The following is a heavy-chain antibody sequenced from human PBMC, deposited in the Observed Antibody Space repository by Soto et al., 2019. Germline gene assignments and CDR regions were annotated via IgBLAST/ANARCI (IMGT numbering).Heavy chain of an antibody. Sequence: AETLCITCAFYVGSFSVYYWSWIRQPPGKGLELIGEINHSGSTNYNPSLKSRVTISVDTSKNQFSLKLSSVTAADTAAYYCARAAGYIVVVVAATGVGDYYGMDVWGQGTTVTVSS. D-gene: IGHD2-15*01. V-gene: IGHV4-34*01. CDR2: INHSGST. CDR1: VGSFSVYY. CDR3: ARAAGYIVVVVAATGVGDYYGMDV. J-gene: IGHJ6*02.